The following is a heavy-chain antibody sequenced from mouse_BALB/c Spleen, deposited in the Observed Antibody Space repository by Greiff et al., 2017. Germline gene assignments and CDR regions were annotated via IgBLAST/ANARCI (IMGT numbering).Heavy chain of an antibody. CDR3: ARRGSSYDVYFDY. Sequence: QVQLQQSGAELAKPGASVKMSCKASGYTFTSYWMHWVKQRPGQGLEWIGYINPSTGYTEYNQKFKDKATLTADKSSSTAYMQLSSLTSEDSAVYYCARRGSSYDVYFDYWGQGTTLTVSS. V-gene: IGHV1-7*01. CDR1: GYTFTSYW. J-gene: IGHJ2*01. CDR2: INPSTGYT. D-gene: IGHD2-3*01.